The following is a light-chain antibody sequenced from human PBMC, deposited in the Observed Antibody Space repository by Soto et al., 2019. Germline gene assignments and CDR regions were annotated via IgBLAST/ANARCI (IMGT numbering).Light chain of an antibody. J-gene: IGKJ5*01. CDR2: DAS. Sequence: EILLSQFPPTPPLSPEEKNTTSFRALQSVSSYLAWYQQKPGQAPRLLIYDASNRATGIPARFSGSGSGTDFTLTISSLEPEDFAVYYCQQRSNWPPITFGQGTRLEIK. CDR1: QSVSSY. V-gene: IGKV3-11*01. CDR3: QQRSNWPPIT.